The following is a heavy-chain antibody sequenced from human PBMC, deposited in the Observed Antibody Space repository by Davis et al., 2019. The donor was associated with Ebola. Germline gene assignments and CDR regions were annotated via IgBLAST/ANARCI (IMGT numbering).Heavy chain of an antibody. CDR2: ISSSGSTI. Sequence: SCAASGFTFSSYAMHWVRQAPGKGLEWVSYISSSGSTIYYADSVKGRFTISRDNSKNTLYLQMNSLRAEDTAVYYCAKSSVAGFDYWGQGTLVTVSS. J-gene: IGHJ4*02. CDR1: GFTFSSYA. CDR3: AKSSVAGFDY. V-gene: IGHV3-48*01. D-gene: IGHD6-19*01.